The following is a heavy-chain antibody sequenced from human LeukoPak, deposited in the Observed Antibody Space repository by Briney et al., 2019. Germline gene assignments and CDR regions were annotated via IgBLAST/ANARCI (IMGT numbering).Heavy chain of an antibody. D-gene: IGHD6-19*01. V-gene: IGHV1-69*05. CDR2: IIPIFGTA. CDR3: ARDPHSSGWYDY. CDR1: GGTFSSYA. Sequence: GASVKVSCKASGGTFSSYAISWVRQAPGQGLEWMGGIIPIFGTANYAQKFQGWVTMTRDTSISTAYMELSRLRSDDTAVYYCARDPHSSGWYDYWGQGTLVTVSS. J-gene: IGHJ4*02.